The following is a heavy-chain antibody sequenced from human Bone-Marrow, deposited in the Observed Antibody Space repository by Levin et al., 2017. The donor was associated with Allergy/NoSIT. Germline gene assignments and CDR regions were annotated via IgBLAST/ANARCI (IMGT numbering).Heavy chain of an antibody. CDR3: ARGNSVSEWSYHFDY. V-gene: IGHV4-38-2*01. CDR2: IYHSGST. J-gene: IGHJ4*02. Sequence: SETLSLTCVVSGYSISSGYNWGWIRQSPGKGLEWIGSIYHSGSTNYNPSLKSRVTISVDKPKTQFSLKLNSVTAADTAVYYCARGNSVSEWSYHFDYWGQGMLVTVSS. D-gene: IGHD3-3*01. CDR1: GYSISSGYN.